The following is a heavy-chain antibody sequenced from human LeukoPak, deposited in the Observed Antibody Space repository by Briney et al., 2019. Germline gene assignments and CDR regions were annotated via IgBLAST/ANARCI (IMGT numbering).Heavy chain of an antibody. CDR2: IYYSEST. D-gene: IGHD6-19*01. J-gene: IGHJ5*02. CDR3: ARDPIAVAGNGFDP. V-gene: IGHV4-59*01. Sequence: SETLSLTCTVSGGSISSYYWSWIRQPPGKGLEWIGYIYYSESTNYNPSLKSRVTISVDTSKNQFSLKLSSVTAADTAVYYCARDPIAVAGNGFDPWGQGTLVTVSS. CDR1: GGSISSYY.